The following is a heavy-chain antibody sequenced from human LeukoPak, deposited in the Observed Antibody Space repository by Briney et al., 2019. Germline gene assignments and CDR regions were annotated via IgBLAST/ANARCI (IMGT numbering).Heavy chain of an antibody. D-gene: IGHD6-13*01. CDR2: ISYDGSNK. CDR1: GFTFSSYA. Sequence: PGGSLRVSCAASGFTFSSYAMHWVRQAPGKGLEWVAVISYDGSNKYYADSVKGRFTISRDNSKNTLYLQMNSLRAEDTAVYYCARDQYTYSSSTSFDYWGQGTLVTVSS. J-gene: IGHJ4*02. V-gene: IGHV3-30-3*01. CDR3: ARDQYTYSSSTSFDY.